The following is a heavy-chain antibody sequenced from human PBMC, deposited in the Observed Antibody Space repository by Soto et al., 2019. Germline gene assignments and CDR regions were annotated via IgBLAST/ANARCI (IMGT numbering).Heavy chain of an antibody. V-gene: IGHV3-23*01. D-gene: IGHD2-21*02. CDR1: GFSFSDYA. Sequence: RGSLRLSCPPSGFSFSDYAMSWFRQAPGKGLEWVSVISESGGSTHYADSVRGRFTVSRDNSKNSLSLRMNSLRDEDTAVYFCAKRMASGSDWYSPSFGDCGRVAVITVSS. CDR2: ISESGGST. J-gene: IGHJ4*02. CDR3: AKRMASGSDWYSPSFGD.